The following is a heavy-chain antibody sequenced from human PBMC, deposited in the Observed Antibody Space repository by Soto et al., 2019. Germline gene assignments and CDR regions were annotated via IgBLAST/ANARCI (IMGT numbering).Heavy chain of an antibody. CDR2: INPSGGST. CDR1: GYTFTSYY. J-gene: IGHJ6*02. CDR3: ARDHGDIVVVPAALHYYYGMDV. D-gene: IGHD2-2*01. Sequence: ASVKVSCTSSGYTFTSYYRHWGRQDPGQGLDWMGIINPSGGSTSYAQKFQGRFTMTRGTSTSTVYMELSSLRSEDTAVYYCARDHGDIVVVPAALHYYYGMDVWGQGTTVSVS. V-gene: IGHV1-46*01.